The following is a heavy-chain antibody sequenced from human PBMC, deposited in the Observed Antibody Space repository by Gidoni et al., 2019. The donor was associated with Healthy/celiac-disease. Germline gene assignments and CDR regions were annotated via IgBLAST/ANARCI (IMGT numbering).Heavy chain of an antibody. J-gene: IGHJ3*02. CDR3: ARVSPWPWAFDI. V-gene: IGHV4-61*02. CDR1: GGSISSGSYY. Sequence: QVQLQESGPGLVKPSQTLSLTCTVSGGSISSGSYYWSWIRQPAGKGLEWIGRIYTSGSTNYNPSLKSRVTMSVDTSKNQFSLKLSSVTAADTAVYYCARVSPWPWAFDIWGQGTMVTVSS. CDR2: IYTSGST.